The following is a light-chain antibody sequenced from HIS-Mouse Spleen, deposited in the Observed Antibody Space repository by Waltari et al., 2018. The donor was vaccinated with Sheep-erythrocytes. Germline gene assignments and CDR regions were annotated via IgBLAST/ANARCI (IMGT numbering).Light chain of an antibody. CDR1: QSVSSY. V-gene: IGKV3-11*01. CDR3: QQYDNLLT. J-gene: IGKJ4*01. CDR2: DAS. Sequence: EIVLTQSPATLSLSPGERATLSCRASQSVSSYLAWYQHKPGQAPRLLIYDASNRATGIPARFSGSGSGTDFTLTISSLEPEDFAVYYCQQYDNLLTFGGGTKVEIK.